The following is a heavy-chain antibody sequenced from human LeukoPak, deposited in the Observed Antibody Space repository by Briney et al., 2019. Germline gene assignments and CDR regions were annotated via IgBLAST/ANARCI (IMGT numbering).Heavy chain of an antibody. V-gene: IGHV1-69*04. CDR2: IIPILGIA. CDR1: GGTFSSYA. D-gene: IGHD3-10*01. Sequence: ASVKVSCKASGGTFSSYAISWVRQAPGQGLEWMGRIIPILGIANYAQKFQGRVTITADKYTSTAYMELSSLRSEDTAVYYFASISRITMVRGEISENYYYYYGMDVWGQGTTVTVSS. J-gene: IGHJ6*02. CDR3: ASISRITMVRGEISENYYYYYGMDV.